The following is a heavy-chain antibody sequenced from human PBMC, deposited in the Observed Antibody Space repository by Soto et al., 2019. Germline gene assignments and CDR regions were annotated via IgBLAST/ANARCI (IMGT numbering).Heavy chain of an antibody. J-gene: IGHJ5*02. CDR2: IGSGSP. Sequence: EVQLLESGGGLVQPGGSLRLSCAASGFTFSGYAMSWVRQAPGKGLEWVSAIGSGSPFYVDSVKGRFTISRDNANSMLYLHMNSLRADDTAVYFCAQDLGSSWYHYNSFAPGGQGTLVTVSS. CDR1: GFTFSGYA. D-gene: IGHD6-13*01. V-gene: IGHV3-23*01. CDR3: AQDLGSSWYHYNSFAP.